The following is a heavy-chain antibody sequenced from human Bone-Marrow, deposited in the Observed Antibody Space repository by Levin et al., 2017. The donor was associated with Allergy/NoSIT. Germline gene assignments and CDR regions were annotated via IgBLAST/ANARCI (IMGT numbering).Heavy chain of an antibody. CDR1: GFTFSSYA. D-gene: IGHD3-22*01. J-gene: IGHJ4*02. V-gene: IGHV3-23*01. CDR2: ISGSGGST. CDR3: ARNLLRGVITMIVAPGFDY. Sequence: GESLKISCAASGFTFSSYAMSWVRQAPGKGLEWVSAISGSGGSTYYADSVKGRFTISRDNSKNTLYLQMNSLRAEDTAVYYCARNLLRGVITMIVAPGFDYWGQGTLVTVSS.